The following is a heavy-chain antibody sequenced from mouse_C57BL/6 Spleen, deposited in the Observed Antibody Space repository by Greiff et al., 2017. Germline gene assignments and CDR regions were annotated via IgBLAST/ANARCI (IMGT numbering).Heavy chain of an antibody. J-gene: IGHJ4*01. CDR2: IDPEDGET. D-gene: IGHD3-3*01. V-gene: IGHV14-2*01. CDR3: ARGDPDYYAMDY. Sequence: VQPKASGAELVKPGASVKLFCTASGFNIKDYYMHWVKQRTEQGLEWIGRIDPEDGETKCAPKFQGKATITADTSSNTAYLQLSSLTSEDTAVYYCARGDPDYYAMDYWGQGTSVTVSS. CDR1: GFNIKDYY.